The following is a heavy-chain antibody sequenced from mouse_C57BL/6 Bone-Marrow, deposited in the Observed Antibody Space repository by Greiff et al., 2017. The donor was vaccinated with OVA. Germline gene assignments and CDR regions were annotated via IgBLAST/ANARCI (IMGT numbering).Heavy chain of an antibody. Sequence: QVHVKQSGAELARPGASVKLSCKASGYTFTSYGISWVKQRTGQGLEWIGEIYPRSGNTYHNEKFKGKATLTADKSSSTAYMELRSLTSEDSAVYFCARSDGTPYFDYWGQGTTLTVSS. CDR2: IYPRSGNT. CDR3: ARSDGTPYFDY. D-gene: IGHD1-1*01. V-gene: IGHV1-81*01. CDR1: GYTFTSYG. J-gene: IGHJ2*01.